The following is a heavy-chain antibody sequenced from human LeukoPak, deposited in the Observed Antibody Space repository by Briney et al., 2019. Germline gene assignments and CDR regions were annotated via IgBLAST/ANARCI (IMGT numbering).Heavy chain of an antibody. CDR2: INSEGSGT. Sequence: GGSLRLSCAASGFTFSSYWMYWVRQAPGKGLVWVSRINSEGSGTSYADAVKGRFTISRNNAKNTLDLQMNSLRVEDAAVYYCAGDDTVMDGLDIWGQGTMVTVSS. J-gene: IGHJ3*02. V-gene: IGHV3-74*01. CDR3: AGDDTVMDGLDI. D-gene: IGHD5-18*01. CDR1: GFTFSSYW.